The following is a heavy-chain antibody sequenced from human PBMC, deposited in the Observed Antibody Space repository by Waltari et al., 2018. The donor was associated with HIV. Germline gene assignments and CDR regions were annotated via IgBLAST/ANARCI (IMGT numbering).Heavy chain of an antibody. CDR1: GGTFSSYA. CDR3: ARDKAARPPDYYYGMDV. CDR2: IIPIFGTA. V-gene: IGHV1-69*01. D-gene: IGHD6-6*01. J-gene: IGHJ6*02. Sequence: QVQLVQSGAEVKKPGSSVKVSCKASGGTFSSYAISWVRQAPGQGLEWMGGIIPIFGTANYAQKFQGRVTITADESTSTAYMELSSLRSEDTAVYYCARDKAARPPDYYYGMDVWGQGTTVTVSS.